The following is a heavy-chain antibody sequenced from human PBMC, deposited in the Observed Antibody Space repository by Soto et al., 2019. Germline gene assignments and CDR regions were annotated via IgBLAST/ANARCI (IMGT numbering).Heavy chain of an antibody. D-gene: IGHD3-3*01. V-gene: IGHV1-24*01. CDR1: GYTLTELS. Sequence: ASVKVSCKVSGYTLTELSMHWVRQAPGKGLEWMGGFDPEDGETIYAQKFQGRVTMTEDTSTDTAYMELGSLRSEDTAVYYCATRKIFGVVTLYAFDIWGQGTMVTVSS. CDR2: FDPEDGET. CDR3: ATRKIFGVVTLYAFDI. J-gene: IGHJ3*02.